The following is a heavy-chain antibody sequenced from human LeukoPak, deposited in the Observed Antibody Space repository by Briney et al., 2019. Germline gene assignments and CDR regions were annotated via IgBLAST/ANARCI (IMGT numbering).Heavy chain of an antibody. J-gene: IGHJ4*02. CDR2: ISPRNGNT. D-gene: IGHD3-9*01. CDR1: GYTFTMYG. CDR3: SRDLNYVTLGYNILADVGYYFDY. Sequence: ASVKVSCKTSGYTFTMYGVSWVRQAPGRGLQWLGWISPRNGNTAYAQDLQGRVTMTTDTSTTTAYLELRSLRSDDTAIYYCSRDLNYVTLGYNILADVGYYFDYWGQGSLVTVSS. V-gene: IGHV1-18*01.